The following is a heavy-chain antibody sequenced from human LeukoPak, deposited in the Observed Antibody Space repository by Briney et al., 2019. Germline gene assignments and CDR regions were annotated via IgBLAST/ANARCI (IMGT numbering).Heavy chain of an antibody. CDR2: ISGSGGST. Sequence: PGGSLRLSCAASGFTFSSYAMSWVRQAPGKGLEWVSAISGSGGSTYYADSVKGRFTISRDNSKNTLYLQMNSLRAEDTAVYYCARGGDSSGYYYRFYYFDYWGQGTLVTVSP. D-gene: IGHD3-22*01. CDR1: GFTFSSYA. V-gene: IGHV3-23*01. CDR3: ARGGDSSGYYYRFYYFDY. J-gene: IGHJ4*02.